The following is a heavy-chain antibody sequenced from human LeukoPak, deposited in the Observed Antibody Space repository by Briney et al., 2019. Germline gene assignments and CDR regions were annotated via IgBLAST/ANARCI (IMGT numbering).Heavy chain of an antibody. CDR2: INHSGST. CDR1: GGSFSGYY. CDR3: ARVGRWLQFRLVPKKWFDP. D-gene: IGHD5-24*01. V-gene: IGHV4-34*01. J-gene: IGHJ5*02. Sequence: SETLSLTCAVYGGSFSGYYWSWIRQPPGKGLEWIGEINHSGSTNYNPSLKSRVTISVDTSKNQFSLKLSSVTAADTAVYYCARVGRWLQFRLVPKKWFDPWGQGTLVTVSS.